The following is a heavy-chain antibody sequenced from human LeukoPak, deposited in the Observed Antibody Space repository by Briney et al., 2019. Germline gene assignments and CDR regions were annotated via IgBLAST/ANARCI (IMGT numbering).Heavy chain of an antibody. CDR2: ISGSGGST. D-gene: IGHD6-13*01. Sequence: GGSLRLSCAASGFTFSSYAMSWVRQAPGKGLEWVSAISGSGGSTYYADSVKGRFTISRDNSKNTLYLQMNSLRAEDTAVYYCARGQALYSSRGWFDPWGQGTLVTVSS. J-gene: IGHJ5*02. CDR3: ARGQALYSSRGWFDP. CDR1: GFTFSSYA. V-gene: IGHV3-23*01.